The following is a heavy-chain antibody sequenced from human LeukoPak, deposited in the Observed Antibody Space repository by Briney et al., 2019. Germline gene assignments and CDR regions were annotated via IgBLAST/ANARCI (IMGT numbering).Heavy chain of an antibody. V-gene: IGHV3-11*01. CDR2: ISRSGSTK. D-gene: IGHD4/OR15-4a*01. CDR1: GFTFSDYN. Sequence: GGSLRLSCAASGFTFSDYNMRWIRQAPGKGLEWVSSISRSGSTKYYADSVKGRFTISRDNAKNSLFLQMNSLRAEDTAVYYCARRAGAYSHPYDYWGQGTLVTVSS. CDR3: ARRAGAYSHPYDY. J-gene: IGHJ4*02.